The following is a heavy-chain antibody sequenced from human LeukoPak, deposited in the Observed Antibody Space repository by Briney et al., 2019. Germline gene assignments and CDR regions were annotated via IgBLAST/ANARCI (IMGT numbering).Heavy chain of an antibody. CDR2: ISHSGTT. Sequence: SETLSLTCGVSGGSIDITNYWSWVRQAPGKGLEWIGEISHSGTTNYNPSLRSRVTMFLDRANNQFSLSLTSVTAAASAVYYCTRENRPFCPFAYWGQGVLVTVSS. CDR1: GGSIDITNY. D-gene: IGHD2/OR15-2a*01. CDR3: TRENRPFCPFAY. J-gene: IGHJ4*02. V-gene: IGHV4-4*02.